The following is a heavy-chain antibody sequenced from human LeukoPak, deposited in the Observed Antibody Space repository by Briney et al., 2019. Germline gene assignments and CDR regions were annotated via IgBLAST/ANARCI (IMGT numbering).Heavy chain of an antibody. D-gene: IGHD3-9*01. V-gene: IGHV3-21*04. CDR2: ISSSSSYI. CDR1: GFTFSSYS. CDR3: AKHRANIYDILTY. J-gene: IGHJ4*02. Sequence: GSLRLSCAASGFTFSSYSMNWVRQAPGKGLEWVSSISSSSSYIYYADSVKGRFTISRDNAKNSLYLQMNSLRAEDTAVYYCAKHRANIYDILTYWGQGTLVTVSS.